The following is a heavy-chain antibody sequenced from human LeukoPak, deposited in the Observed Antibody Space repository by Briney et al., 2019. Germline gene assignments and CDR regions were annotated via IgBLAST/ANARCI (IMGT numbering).Heavy chain of an antibody. CDR1: GFTFGDYA. CDR2: IRSKAYGGTT. J-gene: IGHJ6*02. Sequence: GGSLRLSCTASGFTFGDYAMSWVRQAPGKGLEWVGFIRSKAYGGTTEYAASVKGRFTISRDDSKSIAYLQMNSLKTDDTAVYYCIRDRYIVATLGDGLYDDYYYGMDVWGQGTTVTVSS. D-gene: IGHD5-12*01. V-gene: IGHV3-49*04. CDR3: IRDRYIVATLGDGLYDDYYYGMDV.